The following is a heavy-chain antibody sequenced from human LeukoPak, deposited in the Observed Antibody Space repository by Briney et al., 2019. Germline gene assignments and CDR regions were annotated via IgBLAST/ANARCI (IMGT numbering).Heavy chain of an antibody. CDR1: GFTFDDYG. D-gene: IGHD4-17*01. V-gene: IGHV3-20*04. J-gene: IGHJ4*02. CDR3: ARGSNGDYGY. Sequence: GGSLRLSCAASGFTFDDYGMSWVRQAPGKGLEWVSGINWHGGSTGYADSVRGRFTISRDNAKNSLYLQMNSLRAEDTALYYCARGSNGDYGYWGQGTLVTVSS. CDR2: INWHGGST.